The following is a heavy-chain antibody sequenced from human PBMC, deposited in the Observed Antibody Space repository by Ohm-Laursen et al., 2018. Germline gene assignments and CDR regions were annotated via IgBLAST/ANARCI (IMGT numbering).Heavy chain of an antibody. V-gene: IGHV3-30*03. CDR1: GFTFSSYG. D-gene: IGHD5-12*01. Sequence: SLRLSCAASGFTFSSYGMHWVRQAPGKGLEWVAVISYDGSNKYYADSVKGRFTISRDNSKNTLYLQMNSLRAEDTAVYYCARDLGLGGYADYWGQGTLVTVSS. J-gene: IGHJ4*02. CDR3: ARDLGLGGYADY. CDR2: ISYDGSNK.